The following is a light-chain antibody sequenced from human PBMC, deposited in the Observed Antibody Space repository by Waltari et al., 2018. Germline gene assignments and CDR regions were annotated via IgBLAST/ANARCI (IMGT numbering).Light chain of an antibody. Sequence: EIVMTQSPASLSLSPGERVTLSCRASQSVTTNLAWYQQKPGQAPRPLIYGASTRAAGIPARFSGSGSGTEFTLTISGLQSEGFAFYYCQQYNDWPPWTFGQGTKVEIK. J-gene: IGKJ1*01. V-gene: IGKV3-15*01. CDR1: QSVTTN. CDR3: QQYNDWPPWT. CDR2: GAS.